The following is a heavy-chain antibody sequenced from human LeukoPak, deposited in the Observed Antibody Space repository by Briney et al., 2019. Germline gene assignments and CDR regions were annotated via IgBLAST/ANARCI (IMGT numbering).Heavy chain of an antibody. CDR2: IKQDGSEK. CDR3: AKEDGGYDQVYFDY. CDR1: GLTFSSYW. D-gene: IGHD5-12*01. Sequence: GGSLRLSCAASGLTFSSYWMSWVRQAPGKGLEWVDNIKQDGSEKYYVDSVKGRFTISRDNAKNSLYLQMNSLRAEDTAVYYCAKEDGGYDQVYFDYWGQGTLVTVSS. V-gene: IGHV3-7*01. J-gene: IGHJ4*02.